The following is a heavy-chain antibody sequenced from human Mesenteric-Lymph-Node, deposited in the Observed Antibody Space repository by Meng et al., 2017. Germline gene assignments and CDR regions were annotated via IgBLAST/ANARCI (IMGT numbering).Heavy chain of an antibody. J-gene: IGHJ4*02. V-gene: IGHV1-2*06. Sequence: ASVKVSCKASGYTFTSYGISWVRQAPGQGLEWMGRINPNSGGTNYAQKFQGRVTMTRDTSISIAYMELSRLRSDDTAVYYCARVKSDRRGYYGPLNFGDYWGQGTLVTVSS. CDR1: GYTFTSYG. D-gene: IGHD3-22*01. CDR3: ARVKSDRRGYYGPLNFGDY. CDR2: INPNSGGT.